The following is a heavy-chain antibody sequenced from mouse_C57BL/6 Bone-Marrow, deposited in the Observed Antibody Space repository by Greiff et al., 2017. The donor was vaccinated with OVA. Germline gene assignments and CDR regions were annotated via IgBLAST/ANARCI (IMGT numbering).Heavy chain of an antibody. CDR2: IWRGGST. V-gene: IGHV2-5*01. CDR1: GFSLTSYG. J-gene: IGHJ4*01. Sequence: VKVEESGPGLLQPSQSLSITCTVSGFSLTSYGVHWVRQSPGKGLEWLGVIWRGGSTDYTAAFMSRLSITKDNSKSQVFFKMDSLQADDTAIYYCAKNSMDYWGQGTSVTVSA. CDR3: AKNSMDY.